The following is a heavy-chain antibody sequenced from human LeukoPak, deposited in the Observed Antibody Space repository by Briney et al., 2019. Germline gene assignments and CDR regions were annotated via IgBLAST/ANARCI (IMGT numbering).Heavy chain of an antibody. J-gene: IGHJ5*02. CDR1: GFTFSSYA. D-gene: IGHD6-13*01. CDR3: AKGTACGSSCYTDWFDP. Sequence: QTGGSLRLSCAASGFTFSSYAMSWVRQAPGKGLEWVSAISGSGGSTYYADSVKGRFTISRDNSKNTLYLQMNSLRAEDTAVYYCAKGTACGSSCYTDWFDPWGQGTLVTVSS. CDR2: ISGSGGST. V-gene: IGHV3-23*01.